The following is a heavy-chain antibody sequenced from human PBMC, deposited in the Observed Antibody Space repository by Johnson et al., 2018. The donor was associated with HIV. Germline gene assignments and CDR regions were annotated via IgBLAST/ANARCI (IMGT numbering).Heavy chain of an antibody. D-gene: IGHD6-13*01. J-gene: IGHJ3*02. V-gene: IGHV3-64*01. CDR3: ARERYSSLVNDAFDM. CDR1: GFTFTQYA. CDR2: ISSDGRTT. Sequence: VQLVESGGGVVQPGGSLRLSCAASGFTFTQYAMHWVLQAPGKGLEYVSGISSDGRTTYYANSVKGRFTISRDNSKNTLFLHMGSLRAEDLAVYYCARERYSSLVNDAFDMWCQGTIVTVSS.